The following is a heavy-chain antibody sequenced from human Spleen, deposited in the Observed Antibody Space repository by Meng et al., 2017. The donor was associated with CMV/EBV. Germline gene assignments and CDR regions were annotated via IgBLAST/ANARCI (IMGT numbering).Heavy chain of an antibody. CDR1: GFTISRSY. J-gene: IGHJ4*02. Sequence: GGSLRLSCAASGFTISRSYMSWVRQGPGKGQEWVSILYSAGSTYYADSVKGRFTISRDNAKNSLYLQMNSLRAEDTAVYYCARDPRVKSYVVVPAASDYWGQGTMVTVSS. CDR3: ARDPRVKSYVVVPAASDY. D-gene: IGHD2-2*01. V-gene: IGHV3-53*01. CDR2: LYSAGST.